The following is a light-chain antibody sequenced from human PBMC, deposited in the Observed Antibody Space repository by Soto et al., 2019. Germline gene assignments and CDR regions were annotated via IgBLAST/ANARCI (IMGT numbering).Light chain of an antibody. CDR3: QQYHTSSIT. Sequence: DIQMTQSPSTMSASVGDRVTITCRASQSIDSWLAWYQQKPGKAPTLLIYDASTLERGVPSRFSGTGSGTEFTLSIDSLQPDDFATYYCQQYHTSSITFGQGTRLEIK. CDR2: DAS. V-gene: IGKV1-5*01. J-gene: IGKJ5*01. CDR1: QSIDSW.